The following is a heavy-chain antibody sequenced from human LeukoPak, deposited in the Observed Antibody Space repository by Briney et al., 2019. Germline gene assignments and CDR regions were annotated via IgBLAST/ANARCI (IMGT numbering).Heavy chain of an antibody. J-gene: IGHJ4*02. CDR1: GGSFSGYY. Sequence: SETLSLTCAVYGGSFSGYYWSWIRQPPGKGLEWIGEINHSGSTNYNPSLKSRVTISVDTSKNQFSLKLSSVTAADTAIYYCARETRNYYDSIGYYLFDYWGQGTLVTVSS. CDR3: ARETRNYYDSIGYYLFDY. V-gene: IGHV4-34*01. D-gene: IGHD3-22*01. CDR2: INHSGST.